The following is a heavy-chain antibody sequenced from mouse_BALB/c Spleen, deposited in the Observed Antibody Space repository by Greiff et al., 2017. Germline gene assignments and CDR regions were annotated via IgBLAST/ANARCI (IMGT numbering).Heavy chain of an antibody. CDR2: INPSNGRT. J-gene: IGHJ4*01. Sequence: QVQLQQPGAELVKPGASVKLSCKASGYTFNSYWMHWVKQRPGQGLEWIGEINPSNGRTNYNEKFKSKATLTGDKSSSTSYMQLSSLTSEDSAVYDCARCYGSSYGAMDYWGKGTSDTVSS. V-gene: IGHV1S81*02. D-gene: IGHD1-1*01. CDR3: ARCYGSSYGAMDY. CDR1: GYTFNSYW.